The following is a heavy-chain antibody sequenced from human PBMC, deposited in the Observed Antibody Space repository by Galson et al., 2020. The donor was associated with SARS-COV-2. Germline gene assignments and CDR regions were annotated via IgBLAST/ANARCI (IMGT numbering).Heavy chain of an antibody. CDR3: ARVKGYDFWSGYQLIYYYYYMDV. CDR1: GGTFSSYA. V-gene: IGHV1-69*10. J-gene: IGHJ6*03. D-gene: IGHD3-3*01. Sequence: SVKVSCKASGGTFSSYAISWVRQAPGQGLEWMGGIIPILGIANYAQKFQGRVTINADKSTSTAYMELSSLRSEDTAVYYCARVKGYDFWSGYQLIYYYYYMDVWGKGTTVTVSS. CDR2: IIPILGIA.